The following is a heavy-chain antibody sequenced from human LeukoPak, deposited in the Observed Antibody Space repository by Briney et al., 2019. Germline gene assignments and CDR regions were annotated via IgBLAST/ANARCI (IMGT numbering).Heavy chain of an antibody. D-gene: IGHD3-10*01. J-gene: IGHJ4*02. V-gene: IGHV3-15*01. CDR2: IKSKADGGTT. Sequence: GSLQLSCAASGFTISYAWQCWVRPAPGEGVEWAGLIKSKADGGTTDYSAPVKGRFTISSDDSKNTLYLQMNRLKTEDTAVYYCTTGITMVRGVIHLIDYWGQGTLVTVSS. CDR1: GFTISYAW. CDR3: TTGITMVRGVIHLIDY.